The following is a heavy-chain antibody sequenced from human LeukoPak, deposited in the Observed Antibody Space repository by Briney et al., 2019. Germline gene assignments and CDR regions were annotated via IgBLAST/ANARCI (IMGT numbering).Heavy chain of an antibody. Sequence: SETLSLTCTVSGGSISNSYWSWIRQPPGKELEWIGFFHDSESTNYNPSLKSRVSISLDTSKNQVSLWLSSVTAADTAVYYCARLCGSGSYSCGMDVWGQGTTVTVSS. V-gene: IGHV4-59*08. D-gene: IGHD3-10*01. J-gene: IGHJ6*02. CDR2: FHDSEST. CDR1: GGSISNSY. CDR3: ARLCGSGSYSCGMDV.